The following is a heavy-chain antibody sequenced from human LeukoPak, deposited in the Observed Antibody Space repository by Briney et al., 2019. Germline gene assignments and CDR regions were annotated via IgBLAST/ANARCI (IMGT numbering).Heavy chain of an antibody. CDR2: IIPIFGTA. J-gene: IGHJ6*03. Sequence: SVKVSCKASGGTFSSYAISWVRQAPGQGLEWMGGIIPIFGTANYAQKFQGRVTITADESTSTAYMELSSLRSEDTAVYYCARGPGRVVTSYYYYMDVWGKGTTVTVSS. D-gene: IGHD3-22*01. CDR1: GGTFSSYA. V-gene: IGHV1-69*13. CDR3: ARGPGRVVTSYYYYMDV.